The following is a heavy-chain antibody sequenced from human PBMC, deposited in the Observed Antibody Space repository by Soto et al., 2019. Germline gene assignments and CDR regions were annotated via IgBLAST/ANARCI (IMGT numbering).Heavy chain of an antibody. V-gene: IGHV3-53*04. CDR3: ASATPYCANGVCYSNYAFDI. Sequence: GGSLRLSCAASGFTVSSNYMSWVRQAPGKGLEWVSVIYSGGSTYYADSVKGRFTISRHNSKNTLYLQMNSLRAEDTAVYYCASATPYCANGVCYSNYAFDIWGQGTMVTVSS. CDR2: IYSGGST. J-gene: IGHJ3*02. D-gene: IGHD2-8*01. CDR1: GFTVSSNY.